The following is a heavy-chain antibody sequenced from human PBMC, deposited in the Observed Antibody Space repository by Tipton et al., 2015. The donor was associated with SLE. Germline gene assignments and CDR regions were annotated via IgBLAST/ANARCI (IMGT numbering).Heavy chain of an antibody. V-gene: IGHV4-34*01. J-gene: IGHJ6*02. CDR1: GGSFSGYY. CDR3: ARGYFYYYYAMDV. CDR2: INHSGST. Sequence: TLSLTCAVYGGSFSGYYWTWSRQPPGKGLEWIGEINHSGSTNYNPSLKSRVTISVDTSKNQFSLRLSSVTAADTAVYYCARGYFYYYYAMDVWGQGTTVTVS.